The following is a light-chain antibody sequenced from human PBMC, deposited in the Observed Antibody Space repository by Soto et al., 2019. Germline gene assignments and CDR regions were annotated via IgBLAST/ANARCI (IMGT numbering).Light chain of an antibody. Sequence: QTVVTQEPSSSVSPGGSVTLTCGLSSGSVSTSYYPSWYQQTPGQAPRTLIYSTNTRSSGVPDRFSGSILGNKAALTITGAQADDESDYYCVLYMGRGISIFGGWTQLAVL. J-gene: IGLJ2*01. CDR1: SGSVSTSYY. CDR2: STN. CDR3: VLYMGRGISI. V-gene: IGLV8-61*01.